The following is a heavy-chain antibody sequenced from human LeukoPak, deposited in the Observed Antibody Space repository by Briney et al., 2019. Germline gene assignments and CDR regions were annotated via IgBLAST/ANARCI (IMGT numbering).Heavy chain of an antibody. CDR1: EFSFPNYA. Sequence: GGSLRLSCVGSEFSFPNYAMSWVRQAPGKGLEWVSVIYSDGSTYYADSVKGRFTICTDNSKNTVYLQMNSMRAEDTAVYHCAGGVKAFGHHGAFDVWGQGTMVNVSS. J-gene: IGHJ3*01. CDR2: IYSDGST. V-gene: IGHV3-53*03. D-gene: IGHD1-14*01. CDR3: AGGVKAFGHHGAFDV.